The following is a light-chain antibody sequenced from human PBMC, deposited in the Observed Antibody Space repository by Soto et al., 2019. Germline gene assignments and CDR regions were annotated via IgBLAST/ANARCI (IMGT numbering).Light chain of an antibody. J-gene: IGLJ1*01. CDR1: SSEVDTYNS. V-gene: IGLV2-14*01. CDR3: SSYTSSSSYV. Sequence: QSVLTQPASVSGSPGQSITISCTGTSSEVDTYNSVSWYQQYPGKAPKLMIHDVSNRPSGFSNRFSGSKSGNTASLTISGLQAEDEADYYCSSYTSSSSYVFGSGTKVTVL. CDR2: DVS.